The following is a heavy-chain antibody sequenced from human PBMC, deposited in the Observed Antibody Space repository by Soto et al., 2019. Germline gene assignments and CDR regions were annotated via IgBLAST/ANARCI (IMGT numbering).Heavy chain of an antibody. CDR1: GFTFSSYA. CDR2: ISGSGGST. CDR3: AKAYSSSSRGKYSGYDGDY. J-gene: IGHJ4*02. Sequence: EVQLLESGGGLVQPGGSLRLSCAASGFTFSSYAMSWVRQAPGKGLEWVSAISGSGGSTYYADSVKGRFTISRDNSKNTLSLQMNSRRAEDTAVYYCAKAYSSSSRGKYSGYDGDYWGQGTLVTVSS. D-gene: IGHD5-12*01. V-gene: IGHV3-23*01.